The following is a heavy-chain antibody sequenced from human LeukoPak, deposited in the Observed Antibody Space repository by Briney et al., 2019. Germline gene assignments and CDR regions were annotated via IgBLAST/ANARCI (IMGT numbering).Heavy chain of an antibody. Sequence: GASVKVSCMASGGTFSSYAISWVRQAPGQGLEWMGGIIPIFDTANYAQKFQGRVTITADESTSTAYMELSSLRSEDTAVYYCARIIGSPTDPHWFDPWGQGTLVTVSS. CDR2: IIPIFDTA. CDR1: GGTFSSYA. D-gene: IGHD1-26*01. CDR3: ARIIGSPTDPHWFDP. V-gene: IGHV1-69*01. J-gene: IGHJ5*02.